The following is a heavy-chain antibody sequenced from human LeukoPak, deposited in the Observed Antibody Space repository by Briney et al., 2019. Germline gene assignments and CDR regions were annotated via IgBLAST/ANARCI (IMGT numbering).Heavy chain of an antibody. J-gene: IGHJ5*02. CDR1: GGAISSGGYY. D-gene: IGHD2-2*01. V-gene: IGHV4-31*03. CDR2: IYYSGSI. CDR3: ARAEYHKVGRINWFDP. Sequence: PLGTLCLTCTVSGGAISSGGYYWSWIRQHPRKGLEWSGYIYYSGSIYYNPSLKSRVSISVDTSKSQFSLKLSSVTAADTAVYYYARAEYHKVGRINWFDPWGQGTLVTVSS.